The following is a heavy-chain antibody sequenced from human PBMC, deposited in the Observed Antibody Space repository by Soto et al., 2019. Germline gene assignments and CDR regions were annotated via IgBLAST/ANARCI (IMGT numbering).Heavy chain of an antibody. V-gene: IGHV1-46*01. J-gene: IGHJ4*02. CDR1: GYTFTSYY. D-gene: IGHD2-15*01. CDR2: INPSGGST. CDR3: ARDPWPYCSGGSCQPAPGY. Sequence: ASVKVSCKASGYTFTSYYMHWVRQAPGQGLEWMGIINPSGGSTSYAQKFQGRVTMTRDTSTSTVHMELSSLRSEDTAVYYCARDPWPYCSGGSCQPAPGYWGPGTLVTVSS.